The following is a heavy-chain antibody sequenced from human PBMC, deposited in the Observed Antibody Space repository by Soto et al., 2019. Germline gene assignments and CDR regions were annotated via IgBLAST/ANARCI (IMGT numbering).Heavy chain of an antibody. D-gene: IGHD6-13*01. V-gene: IGHV1-2*02. CDR3: AKGGSSWTEWFDP. J-gene: IGHJ5*02. Sequence: ASVKVSCRASGYPLTAKYLHWVRQAPGQGLEWMGWINPSSGGTKEAQKFRGRVTMTRDTSISAAYMELSRLTSDDTAVYYCAKGGSSWTEWFDPWGQGTLVTVSS. CDR1: GYPLTAKY. CDR2: INPSSGGT.